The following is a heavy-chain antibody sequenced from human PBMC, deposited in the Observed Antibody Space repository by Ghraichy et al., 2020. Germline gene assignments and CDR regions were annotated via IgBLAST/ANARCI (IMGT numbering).Heavy chain of an antibody. CDR2: INHSGST. Sequence: SETLSLTCAVYGGSFSGYYWSWIRQPPGKGLEWIGEINHSGSTNYNPSLKSRVTISVDTSKNQFSLKLSSVTAADTAVYYCARQDSSSWYGEDYFDYWGQGTLVTVSS. CDR1: GGSFSGYY. CDR3: ARQDSSSWYGEDYFDY. D-gene: IGHD6-13*01. J-gene: IGHJ4*02. V-gene: IGHV4-34*01.